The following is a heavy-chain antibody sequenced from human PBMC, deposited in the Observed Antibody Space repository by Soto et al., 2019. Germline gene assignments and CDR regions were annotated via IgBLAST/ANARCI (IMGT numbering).Heavy chain of an antibody. V-gene: IGHV1-69*13. CDR3: ARDSKGVVVAATTYYFDY. D-gene: IGHD2-15*01. J-gene: IGHJ4*02. CDR1: GGTFSSYA. Sequence: SVKVSCKASGGTFSSYAISWVRQAPGQGLEWMGGIIPIFGTANYAQKFQGRVTITADESTSTAYMELSSLRSEDTAMYYCARDSKGVVVAATTYYFDYWGQRTLVTVSS. CDR2: IIPIFGTA.